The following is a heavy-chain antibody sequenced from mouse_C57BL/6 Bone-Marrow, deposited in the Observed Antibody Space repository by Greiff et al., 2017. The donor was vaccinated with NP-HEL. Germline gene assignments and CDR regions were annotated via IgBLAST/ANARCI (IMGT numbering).Heavy chain of an antibody. CDR1: GYYITSGYY. CDR3: ARPTVVAWYFDV. CDR2: ISYDGSN. J-gene: IGHJ1*03. V-gene: IGHV3-6*01. D-gene: IGHD1-1*01. Sequence: DVKLQESGPGLVKPSQSLSLTCSVTGYYITSGYYWNWIRQFPGNKLEWMGYISYDGSNNYNPSLKNRISITRDTSKNQFFLKLNSVTTEDTATYYCARPTVVAWYFDVWGTGTTVTVSS.